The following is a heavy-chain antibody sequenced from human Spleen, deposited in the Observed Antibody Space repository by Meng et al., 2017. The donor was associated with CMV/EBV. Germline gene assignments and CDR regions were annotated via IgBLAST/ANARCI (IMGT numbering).Heavy chain of an antibody. Sequence: EVQLLESGGGLVQPGGSLRLSCVASGFTFSSYAMSWVRQAPGKGLEWVSAISGSGGSTYYADSVKGRFTISRDNSKNTLYLQMNSLRAEDTAVYYCAKFLGFLEWLSYNFDYWGQGTLVTVSS. D-gene: IGHD3-3*01. CDR1: GFTFSSYA. V-gene: IGHV3-23*01. J-gene: IGHJ4*02. CDR2: ISGSGGST. CDR3: AKFLGFLEWLSYNFDY.